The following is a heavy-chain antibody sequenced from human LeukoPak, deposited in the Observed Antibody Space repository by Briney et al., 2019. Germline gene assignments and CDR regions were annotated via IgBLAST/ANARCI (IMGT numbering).Heavy chain of an antibody. CDR2: INAGNGNT. D-gene: IGHD3-10*01. Sequence: ASVKVSCKASGYTFTRYAMHWVRQPPGQRLEWMGWINAGNGNTKYSQKFQGRVTITRDTSASTAYMELSSLRSEDTAVYYCARGFLGGFGDYWGQGTLVTVSS. CDR1: GYTFTRYA. J-gene: IGHJ4*02. V-gene: IGHV1-3*01. CDR3: ARGFLGGFGDY.